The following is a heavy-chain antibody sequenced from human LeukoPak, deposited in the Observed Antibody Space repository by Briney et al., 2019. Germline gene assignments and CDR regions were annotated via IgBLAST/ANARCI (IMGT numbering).Heavy chain of an antibody. D-gene: IGHD3-10*02. J-gene: IGHJ6*04. CDR1: RFTFSSYG. Sequence: GGSLRLSCAASRFTFSSYGLSWVRQAPGKGLEWVSGISGTYGSTYYADSVKGRFTISRDNSKNTLYLQMNSLRAEDTAVYYCAELGITMIGGVWGKGTTVTISS. CDR2: ISGTYGST. CDR3: AELGITMIGGV. V-gene: IGHV3-23*01.